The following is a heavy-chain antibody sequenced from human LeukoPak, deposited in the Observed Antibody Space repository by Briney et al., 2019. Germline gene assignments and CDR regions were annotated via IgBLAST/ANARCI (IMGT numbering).Heavy chain of an antibody. CDR2: INPNSGGT. Sequence: GASVKVSCKASGYTFTGYYMHWVRQAPGQGLEWMGWINPNSGGTNYAQKFQGRVTMTRDTSISTVYMELSRLRSDDTAVYYCARDSGAYDSSGYPLYYFDYWGQGTLVTVSS. D-gene: IGHD3-22*01. CDR1: GYTFTGYY. J-gene: IGHJ4*02. V-gene: IGHV1-2*02. CDR3: ARDSGAYDSSGYPLYYFDY.